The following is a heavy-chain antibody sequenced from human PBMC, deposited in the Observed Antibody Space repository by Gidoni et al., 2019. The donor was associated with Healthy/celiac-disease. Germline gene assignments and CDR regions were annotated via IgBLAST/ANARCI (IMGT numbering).Heavy chain of an antibody. D-gene: IGHD2-15*01. Sequence: QVQLQESGPGLVKPSETLSTTCTVPGGSISSYYWSWIRQPPGKGLEWIGYIYYSGSTNYNPSLKSRVTISVYTSKNQFSLKLSSETAADTAVYYCAREIVGGRGYWGQGTLVTVSS. CDR1: GGSISSYY. CDR2: IYYSGST. J-gene: IGHJ4*02. V-gene: IGHV4-59*01. CDR3: AREIVGGRGY.